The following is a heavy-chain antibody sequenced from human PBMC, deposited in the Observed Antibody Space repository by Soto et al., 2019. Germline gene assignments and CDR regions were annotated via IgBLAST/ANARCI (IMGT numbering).Heavy chain of an antibody. CDR1: GFTFSSYG. J-gene: IGHJ6*02. CDR3: ASRYIGGWGYYYGVDV. D-gene: IGHD6-25*01. Sequence: QVHLVESGGGVVQPGRSLRLSCAASGFTFSSYGMHWVRQAPGKWLEWVAVISDDGNHEYYADSVKARLTISRDNFRNTLYLEINSLRPEETAVSYCASRYIGGWGYYYGVDVWGQGTTVTVSS. CDR2: ISDDGNHE. V-gene: IGHV3-30*03.